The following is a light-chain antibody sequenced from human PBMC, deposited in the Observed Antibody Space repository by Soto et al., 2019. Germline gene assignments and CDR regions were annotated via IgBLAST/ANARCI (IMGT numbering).Light chain of an antibody. V-gene: IGKV3-20*01. J-gene: IGKJ1*01. Sequence: EIVLTQSPGTLSLSPGERATLSCSASQSVSSSYLAWYQQKPGQAPRLLIYGASSRATGIPDRFSGSGSGTDFTLTISGMEREDFAVYFCQQYGNSQTFGQGTKV. CDR1: QSVSSSY. CDR3: QQYGNSQT. CDR2: GAS.